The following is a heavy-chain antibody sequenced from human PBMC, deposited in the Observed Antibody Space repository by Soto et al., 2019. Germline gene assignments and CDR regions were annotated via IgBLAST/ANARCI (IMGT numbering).Heavy chain of an antibody. CDR3: ARKGHCSGGSCYQYCYYGMDV. Sequence: QVQLVESGGGVDQPGRSLRLSCAASGFTFSSYGMHWVRQAPGKGLEWVAVIWYDGSNKYYADSVKGRFTISRDNSKNTLYLQMNSLRAEDTAVYYCARKGHCSGGSCYQYCYYGMDVWGQGTTVTVSS. D-gene: IGHD2-15*01. CDR2: IWYDGSNK. CDR1: GFTFSSYG. J-gene: IGHJ6*02. V-gene: IGHV3-33*01.